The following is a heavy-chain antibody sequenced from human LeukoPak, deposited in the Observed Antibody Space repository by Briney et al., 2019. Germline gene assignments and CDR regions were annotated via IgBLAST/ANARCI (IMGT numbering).Heavy chain of an antibody. CDR2: ISGSAGGT. V-gene: IGHV3-23*01. J-gene: IGHJ3*02. Sequence: GGSLRLSCAASGFTFSNYAMSWVRQAPGKGLEWVSGISGSAGGTYYADSVKGRFTISRDSSQNTLYLQMNSLRAEDTAVYYCAKGLRRDAFDIWGQGTMVTVSS. CDR3: AKGLRRDAFDI. CDR1: GFTFSNYA.